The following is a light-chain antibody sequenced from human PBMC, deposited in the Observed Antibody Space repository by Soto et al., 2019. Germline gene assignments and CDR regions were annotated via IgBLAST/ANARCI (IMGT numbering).Light chain of an antibody. V-gene: IGLV1-47*01. CDR3: AAWDDSLSGYVV. J-gene: IGLJ2*01. CDR2: RNN. CDR1: SSNIGSNY. Sequence: QSVLTQPPSASGTPGQRVTISCSGSSSNIGSNYVYWYQQLPGTATKLLIYRNNQRPSGVPDRFSGSKSGTSASLAISGLRSEDEADYYCAAWDDSLSGYVVFGGGTKLTVL.